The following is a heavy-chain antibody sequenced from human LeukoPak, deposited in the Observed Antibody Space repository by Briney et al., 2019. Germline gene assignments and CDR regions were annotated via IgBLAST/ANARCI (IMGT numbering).Heavy chain of an antibody. CDR3: AKVPLTIVRGAMGWFDP. CDR2: ISGSGGST. CDR1: GFTFSSYG. Sequence: GGSLRLSCAASGFTFSSYGMSWVRQAPGKGLEWVSAISGSGGSTYYADSVKGRFTISRDNSKNALYLQMNSLRAEDTAVYYCAKVPLTIVRGAMGWFDPWGQGTLVTVSS. D-gene: IGHD3-10*01. J-gene: IGHJ5*02. V-gene: IGHV3-23*01.